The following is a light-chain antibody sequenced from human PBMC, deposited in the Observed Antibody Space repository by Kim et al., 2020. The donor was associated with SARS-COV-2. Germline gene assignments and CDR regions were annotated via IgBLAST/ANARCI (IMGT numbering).Light chain of an antibody. Sequence: IVLTQSPGTLSLSPGEGVTLSCRASQRINNDYVAWYQQRPGQSPKLLVYGASTRASGVSDRFSGSGSGTDFTLTISRLEPEDSAVYHGQQYGSSWTFGQGTKVDIK. CDR2: GAS. V-gene: IGKV3-20*01. CDR3: QQYGSSWT. CDR1: QRINNDY. J-gene: IGKJ1*01.